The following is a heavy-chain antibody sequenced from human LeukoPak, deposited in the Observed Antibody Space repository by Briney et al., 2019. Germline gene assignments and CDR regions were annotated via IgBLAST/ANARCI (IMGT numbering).Heavy chain of an antibody. CDR2: INHSGST. CDR3: ARRIVATKGKYDY. CDR1: GFTFSDYY. V-gene: IGHV4-34*01. D-gene: IGHD5-12*01. J-gene: IGHJ4*02. Sequence: GSLRLSCAASGFTFSDYYMSWIRQPPGKGLEWIGEINHSGSTNYNPSLKSRVTISVDTSKSQFSLKLSSVTAADTAVYYCARRIVATKGKYDYWGQGTLVTVSS.